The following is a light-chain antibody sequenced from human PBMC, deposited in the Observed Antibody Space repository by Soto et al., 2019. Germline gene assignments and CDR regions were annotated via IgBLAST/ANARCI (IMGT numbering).Light chain of an antibody. CDR3: QQRGNWPPFT. Sequence: EIVLTQSPPTLSLSPGERATLSCRASQSVSSYLAWYQQKPGQAPRLLIYDASNRATGIPARFSGSGSGTDFTLTISGLEPEGFAVYFCQQRGNWPPFTFGPGTKVDIK. CDR1: QSVSSY. J-gene: IGKJ3*01. CDR2: DAS. V-gene: IGKV3-11*01.